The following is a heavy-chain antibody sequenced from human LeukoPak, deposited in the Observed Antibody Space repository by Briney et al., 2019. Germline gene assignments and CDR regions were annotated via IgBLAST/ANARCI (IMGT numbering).Heavy chain of an antibody. D-gene: IGHD2-21*02. J-gene: IGHJ4*02. Sequence: ASVKVSCKVSGYTLTELSMHWVRQAPGKGREWMGGFDPEDGETIYAQKFQGRVTMTEDTSTDTAYMELSSLRSEDTAVYYCATLTNVHMVTALAYWGQGTLVTVSS. CDR2: FDPEDGET. CDR3: ATLTNVHMVTALAY. CDR1: GYTLTELS. V-gene: IGHV1-24*01.